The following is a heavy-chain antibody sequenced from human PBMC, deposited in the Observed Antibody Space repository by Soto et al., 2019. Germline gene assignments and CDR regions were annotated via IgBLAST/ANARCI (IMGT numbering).Heavy chain of an antibody. CDR3: ARYLGDWAGFDY. J-gene: IGHJ4*02. V-gene: IGHV4-4*02. Sequence: QVQLQESGPGLVKPSGTLSLTCAVSGGSISSSNWWSWVRQPPGKGLEWLGEIYHSGSTNYNPSLKSRVTISVDKCKNQFSLKLSSVTAAVAAVYYAARYLGDWAGFDYWGQGTLVTVSS. D-gene: IGHD3-16*01. CDR1: GGSISSSNW. CDR2: IYHSGST.